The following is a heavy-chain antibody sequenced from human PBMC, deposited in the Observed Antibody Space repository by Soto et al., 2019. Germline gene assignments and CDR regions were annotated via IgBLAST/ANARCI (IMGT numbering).Heavy chain of an antibody. CDR3: TKGGGSYYRWFDP. D-gene: IGHD1-26*01. V-gene: IGHV3-23*01. CDR1: GFTFSSYA. Sequence: EVQRLESGGGLVQPGGSLRLSCAASGFTFSSYAMSWVRQAAGKGLEWVSAISGSGGSTNYADSVKGRFTTSRDNSKTTLYLQMNRLRAEDTAVYYCTKGGGSYYRWFDPWGQGTLVTVSS. J-gene: IGHJ5*02. CDR2: ISGSGGST.